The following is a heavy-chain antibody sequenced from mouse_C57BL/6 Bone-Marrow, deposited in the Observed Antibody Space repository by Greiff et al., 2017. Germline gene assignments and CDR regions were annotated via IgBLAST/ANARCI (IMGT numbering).Heavy chain of an antibody. V-gene: IGHV14-4*01. CDR1: GFNIKDDY. Sequence: EVQGVESGAELVRPGASVKLSCTASGFNIKDDYMHWVKQRPEQGLEGIGWIDPENGDTEYASKLQGKATITAETSSNTAYLQLSSLTSEYTAVYYCTTGYYSNYVLFDYWGQGTTLTVSS. J-gene: IGHJ2*01. CDR3: TTGYYSNYVLFDY. CDR2: IDPENGDT. D-gene: IGHD2-5*01.